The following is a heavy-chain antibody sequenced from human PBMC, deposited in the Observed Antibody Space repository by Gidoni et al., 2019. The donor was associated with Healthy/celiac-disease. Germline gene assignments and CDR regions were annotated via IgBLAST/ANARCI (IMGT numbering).Heavy chain of an antibody. CDR1: GGSISSSSYY. J-gene: IGHJ3*02. D-gene: IGHD5-12*01. V-gene: IGHV4-39*07. CDR3: ALGGWLRPRLGAFDI. CDR2: IYYSGST. Sequence: QLQLQESGPGLVKPSETLSLTCTVSGGSISSSSYYWGWIRQPPGKGLEWIGSIYYSGSTYYNPSLKSRVTISVDTSKNQFSLKLSSVTAADTAVYYCALGGWLRPRLGAFDIWGQGTMVTVSS.